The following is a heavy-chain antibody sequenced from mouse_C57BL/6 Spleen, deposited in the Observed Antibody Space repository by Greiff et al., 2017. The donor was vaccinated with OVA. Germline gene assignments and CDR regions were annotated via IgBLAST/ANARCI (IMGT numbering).Heavy chain of an antibody. CDR3: ARHTYYGYDEEGYYAMDY. J-gene: IGHJ4*01. D-gene: IGHD2-9*01. Sequence: VKLEESGPGLVAPSQSLSITCTVSGFSLTSYGVHWVRQPPGKGLEWLVVIWSDGSTTYNSALKSRLSISKDNSKSQVFLKMNSLQTDDTAMYYCARHTYYGYDEEGYYAMDYWGQGTSVTVSS. CDR2: IWSDGST. V-gene: IGHV2-6-1*01. CDR1: GFSLTSYG.